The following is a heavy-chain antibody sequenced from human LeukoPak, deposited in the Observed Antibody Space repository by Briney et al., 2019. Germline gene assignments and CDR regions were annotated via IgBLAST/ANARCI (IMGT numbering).Heavy chain of an antibody. V-gene: IGHV3-48*01. D-gene: IGHD6-19*01. J-gene: IGHJ4*02. CDR1: GFTFSSYW. CDR3: ARSLYGAVAGVGDY. Sequence: PGGSLRLSCAASGFTFSSYWMSWVRQAPGKGLEWISFISSSPNTIYYADSVKGRFTISRDTAKNSLYLQMNSLRTDDTAVYYCARSLYGAVAGVGDYWGQGTLVTVSS. CDR2: ISSSPNTI.